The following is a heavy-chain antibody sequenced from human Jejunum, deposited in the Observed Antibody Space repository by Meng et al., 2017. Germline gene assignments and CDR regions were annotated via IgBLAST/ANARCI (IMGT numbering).Heavy chain of an antibody. CDR2: IYHSGRS. CDR3: ARGVGDIRFGFDY. CDR1: GDSISSTSW. J-gene: IGHJ4*02. Sequence: QAHLQESGPGSVKPSGTLSLTCEVAGDSISSTSWWDWLRQTPGKGLEWIGEIYHSGRSNFIPSLKSRVSISLDESKNQFSLTLNSVTAADTAVYYCARGVGDIRFGFDYWGQGILVTVSS. D-gene: IGHD3-16*01. V-gene: IGHV4-4*02.